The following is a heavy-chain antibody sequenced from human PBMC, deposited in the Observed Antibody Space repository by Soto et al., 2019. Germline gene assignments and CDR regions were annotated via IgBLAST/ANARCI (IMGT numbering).Heavy chain of an antibody. J-gene: IGHJ5*02. D-gene: IGHD3-10*01. CDR1: GFTFSSYS. CDR2: ISSSSSYI. Sequence: KAGGSLRLSCAASGFTFSSYSMNWVRQAPGKGLEWVSSISSSSSYIYYADSVKGRFTISRDNAKNSLYLQMNSLRAEDTAVYYCAVYYYGSGTTDWFDPWGQGTLVTVSS. V-gene: IGHV3-21*01. CDR3: AVYYYGSGTTDWFDP.